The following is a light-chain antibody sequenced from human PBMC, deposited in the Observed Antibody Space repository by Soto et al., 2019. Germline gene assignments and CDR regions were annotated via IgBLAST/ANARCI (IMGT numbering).Light chain of an antibody. CDR3: QQLNSYPIT. CDR1: QGISSY. J-gene: IGKJ5*01. V-gene: IGKV1-9*01. CDR2: AAS. Sequence: IQLTQSPSSLSASVGDRVTITCRASQGISSYLAWYQKKPGKAPKLLIYAASTLQSGVPSRFSGSGSGTDFTLTISSLQHEDFATYSCQQLNSYPITLGQGTRLEIK.